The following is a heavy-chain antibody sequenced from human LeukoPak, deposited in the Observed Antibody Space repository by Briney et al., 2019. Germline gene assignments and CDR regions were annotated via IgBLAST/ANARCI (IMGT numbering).Heavy chain of an antibody. Sequence: SETLSLTCTVSGGSISSSSYYWGWIRQPPGKGLEWIGSIYYSGSTYYNPSLKSRVTISVDTSKNQFSLKLSSVTAADTAVYYCARLGYYDILTGYFPVDAEYFQHWGQGTLVTVSS. J-gene: IGHJ1*01. V-gene: IGHV4-39*01. CDR2: IYYSGST. CDR1: GGSISSSSYY. D-gene: IGHD3-9*01. CDR3: ARLGYYDILTGYFPVDAEYFQH.